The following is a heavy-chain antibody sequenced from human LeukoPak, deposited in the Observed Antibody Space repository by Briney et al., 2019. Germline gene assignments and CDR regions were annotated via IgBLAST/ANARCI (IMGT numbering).Heavy chain of an antibody. CDR2: IKLDGSGE. J-gene: IGHJ4*02. Sequence: GGSLRLSCAASGFTFNYYWMSWVRRAPGKGLEWVADIKLDGSGEYYVDSVKGRFTISRDNAKNSLYLQMNSLRAEDTAVYYCARRYFDYWGQGTLVTVSS. CDR1: GFTFNYYW. CDR3: ARRYFDY. V-gene: IGHV3-7*01.